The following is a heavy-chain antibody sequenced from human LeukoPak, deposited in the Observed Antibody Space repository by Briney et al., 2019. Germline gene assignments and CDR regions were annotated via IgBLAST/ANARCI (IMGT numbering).Heavy chain of an antibody. D-gene: IGHD3-3*01. CDR2: IKSKIDGGTT. CDR1: GFTFSNTW. CDR3: ATLSNDFWSGDFYYMDV. Sequence: GGSLRLSCAASGFTFSNTWMSWVRQAPGKGLEWVGRIKSKIDGGTTDYAAPVKARFTISRDDSKTTLYLQMNSLKTDDTAVYYCATLSNDFWSGDFYYMDVWGKGTTVTVSS. J-gene: IGHJ6*03. V-gene: IGHV3-15*01.